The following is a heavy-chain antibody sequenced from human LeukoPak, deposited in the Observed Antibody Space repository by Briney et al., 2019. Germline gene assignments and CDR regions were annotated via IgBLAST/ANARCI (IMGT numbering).Heavy chain of an antibody. CDR3: ARDLSPWETRNPDAFDI. J-gene: IGHJ3*02. Sequence: GGSLRLSCVASGFTVSSNYMSWVGQAPGKGLEWVSVIYSAGSTYYADSVKGRFSISRDNSKNTLYLQMNSLRVEDTAVYYCARDLSPWETRNPDAFDIWGQGTMVTVSS. CDR2: IYSAGST. V-gene: IGHV3-53*01. D-gene: IGHD1-14*01. CDR1: GFTVSSNY.